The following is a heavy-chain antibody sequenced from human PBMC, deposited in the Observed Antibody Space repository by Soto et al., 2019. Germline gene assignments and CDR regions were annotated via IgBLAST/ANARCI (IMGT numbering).Heavy chain of an antibody. CDR3: VKGRGSYFVYFGLDG. D-gene: IGHD1-26*01. J-gene: IGHJ6*02. Sequence: EVQLVESGGGLVQPGRSLRLSCVASGFTFDDYAMHWVRQTPGKGLEWVSSIDWNGVSTAYADSVKGRFTISRDNARNSLYLQMNSLRPEDTALYYCVKGRGSYFVYFGLDGWGQGTTVTVSS. CDR2: IDWNGVST. CDR1: GFTFDDYA. V-gene: IGHV3-9*01.